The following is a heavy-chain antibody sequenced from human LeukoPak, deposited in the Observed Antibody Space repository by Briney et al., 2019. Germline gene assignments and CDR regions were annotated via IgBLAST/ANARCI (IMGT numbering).Heavy chain of an antibody. CDR3: ASGGGGTWFDP. J-gene: IGHJ5*02. D-gene: IGHD3-3*01. V-gene: IGHV3-23*01. Sequence: GGSLRLSCAASGFTFSSYAMSWVRQAPGKGLEWVSAISISVGSTYYADSVRGRFTISRDNSKNMLYLQMNSLRAEDTAVYYCASGGGGTWFDPWGQGTLLTVSS. CDR1: GFTFSSYA. CDR2: ISISVGST.